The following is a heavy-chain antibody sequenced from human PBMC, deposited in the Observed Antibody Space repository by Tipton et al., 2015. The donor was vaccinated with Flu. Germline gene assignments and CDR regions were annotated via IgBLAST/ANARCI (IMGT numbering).Heavy chain of an antibody. CDR3: ARDRGWPAALDF. D-gene: IGHD3-10*01. J-gene: IGHJ4*02. CDR1: GDSISTTIYY. Sequence: TLSLTCTVSGDSISTTIYYWGWVRQPPGKGLEWIGSIYYSGTTYYNPSLKSRVTISVDTSRNQFSLNLKSVTAADTAVYYCARDRGWPAALDFWSQGILVAVSS. V-gene: IGHV4-39*07. CDR2: IYYSGTT.